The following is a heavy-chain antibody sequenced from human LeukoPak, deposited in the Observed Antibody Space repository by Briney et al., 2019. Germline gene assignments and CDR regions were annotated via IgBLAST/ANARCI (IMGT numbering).Heavy chain of an antibody. Sequence: QSGGSLRLSCAASGFTFTTYWMHWVRQAPGKGLVWVSHINSDGSITSYADSVKGRFTISRDNAKNTLYLQMNSLRAEDTAVYYCARDISGGYDGLDVWGQGTTVTVSS. D-gene: IGHD3-22*01. CDR2: INSDGSIT. CDR3: ARDISGGYDGLDV. V-gene: IGHV3-74*01. CDR1: GFTFTTYW. J-gene: IGHJ6*02.